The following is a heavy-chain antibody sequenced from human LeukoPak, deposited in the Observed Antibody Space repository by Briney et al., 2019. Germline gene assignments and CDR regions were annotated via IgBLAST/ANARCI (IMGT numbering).Heavy chain of an antibody. CDR2: INPSGGST. D-gene: IGHD6-13*01. CDR3: ARGLIAALVGGVDFDY. V-gene: IGHV1-46*01. Sequence: VGPVKVSCKASGYTFTSYYMHWVRQAPGQGLEWMGIINPSGGSTSYAQKFQGRVTMTRDTSTSTVYMELSSLRSEDTAVYYCARGLIAALVGGVDFDYWGQGTLVTVSS. J-gene: IGHJ4*02. CDR1: GYTFTSYY.